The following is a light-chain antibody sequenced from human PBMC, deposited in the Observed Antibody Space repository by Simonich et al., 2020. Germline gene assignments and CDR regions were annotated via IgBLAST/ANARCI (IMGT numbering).Light chain of an antibody. Sequence: QSALTQPASVSGSPGQSITISCTGTSSDVGSYNYVSLYQQHPGKAPKLMIYDVSKRPSGVSNRFSGAKYGNTASLTISGLQAEDEADYYCSSYTSSSTLVFGGGTKLTVL. CDR2: DVS. V-gene: IGLV2-14*01. J-gene: IGLJ2*01. CDR3: SSYTSSSTLV. CDR1: SSDVGSYNY.